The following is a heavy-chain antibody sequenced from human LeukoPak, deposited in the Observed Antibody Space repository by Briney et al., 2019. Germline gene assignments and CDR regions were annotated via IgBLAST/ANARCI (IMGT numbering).Heavy chain of an antibody. J-gene: IGHJ3*02. D-gene: IGHD3/OR15-3a*01. CDR1: GFTFSSYS. CDR2: ISSSSSYI. CDR3: AVWTGAAFDI. V-gene: IGHV3-21*01. Sequence: GGSLRLSCAASGFTFSSYSMNWVRQAPGKGLEWVSSISSSSSYIYYADSVEGRFTISRDNAKNSLYLQMNSLRAEDTAVYYCAVWTGAAFDIWGQGTMVTVSS.